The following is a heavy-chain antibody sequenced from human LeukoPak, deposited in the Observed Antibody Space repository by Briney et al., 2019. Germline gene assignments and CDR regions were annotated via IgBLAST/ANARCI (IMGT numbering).Heavy chain of an antibody. CDR3: ARTAKAVANAFDI. Sequence: SETLSLTCTVSGGSISSYYWSWIRQPAGKGPEWIGRIYTSGSTNYNPSLKSRVTISVDTSKNQFSLKLSSVSAADTAVYYCARTAKAVANAFDIWGQGTMVTVSS. CDR1: GGSISSYY. CDR2: IYTSGST. J-gene: IGHJ3*02. V-gene: IGHV4-4*07. D-gene: IGHD6-19*01.